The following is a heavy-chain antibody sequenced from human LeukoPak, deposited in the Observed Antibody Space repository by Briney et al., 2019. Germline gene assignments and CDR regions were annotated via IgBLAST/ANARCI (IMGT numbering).Heavy chain of an antibody. V-gene: IGHV4-61*02. CDR2: VSNNGNT. CDR3: SKSAVAGPFAY. CDR1: GGSITSGSFY. J-gene: IGHJ4*02. D-gene: IGHD6-19*01. Sequence: SETLSLTCSVSGGSITSGSFYWSWIRQPAGKRLEWIGRVSNNGNTNYNPSLKGRVTISVGTSKNQFFLTLTSVTAADTALYYCSKSAVAGPFAYWGQGSLVTVSS.